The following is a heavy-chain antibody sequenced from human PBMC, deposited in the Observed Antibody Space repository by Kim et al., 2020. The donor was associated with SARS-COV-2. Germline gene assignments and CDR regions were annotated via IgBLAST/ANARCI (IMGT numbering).Heavy chain of an antibody. V-gene: IGHV4-31*03. CDR3: ARDVLYGETSYGMDV. CDR1: GGSISSGGYY. Sequence: SETLSLTCTVSGGSISSGGYYWSWIRQHPGKGLEWIGYIYYSGSTYYNPSLKSRVTISVDTSKNQFSLKLSSVTAADTAVYYCARDVLYGETSYGMDVWGQGTTVTVSS. J-gene: IGHJ6*02. CDR2: IYYSGST. D-gene: IGHD4-17*01.